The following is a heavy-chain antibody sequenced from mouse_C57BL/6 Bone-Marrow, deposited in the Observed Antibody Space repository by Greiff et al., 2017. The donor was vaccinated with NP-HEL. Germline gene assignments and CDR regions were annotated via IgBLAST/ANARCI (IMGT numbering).Heavy chain of an antibody. J-gene: IGHJ4*01. CDR3: ARHERWLLDMDY. CDR1: GFTFSSYG. Sequence: EVKLVESGGDLVKPGGSLKLSCAASGFTFSSYGMSWVRQTPDKRLEWVATISSGGGNTYYPDSVKGRFTISRDNAKNTLYLQMSSLRSEDTALYYCARHERWLLDMDYWGQGTSVTVSS. CDR2: ISSGGGNT. D-gene: IGHD2-3*01. V-gene: IGHV5-6*01.